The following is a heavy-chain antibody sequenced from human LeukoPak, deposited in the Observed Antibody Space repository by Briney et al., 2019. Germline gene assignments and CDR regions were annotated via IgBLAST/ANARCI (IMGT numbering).Heavy chain of an antibody. Sequence: PGRSLRLSCAASGFTFSSYAMSWVRQAPGKGLEWVSAISGSGGSTYYADSVKGRFTISRDNSKNTLYLQMNSLRAEDTAVYYCAKSGVRGVIIFWFDPWGQGTLVTVSS. J-gene: IGHJ5*02. D-gene: IGHD3-10*01. CDR3: AKSGVRGVIIFWFDP. CDR2: ISGSGGST. V-gene: IGHV3-23*01. CDR1: GFTFSSYA.